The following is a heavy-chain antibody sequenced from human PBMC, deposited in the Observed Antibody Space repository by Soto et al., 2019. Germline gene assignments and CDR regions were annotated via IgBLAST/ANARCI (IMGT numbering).Heavy chain of an antibody. J-gene: IGHJ4*02. D-gene: IGHD6-13*01. V-gene: IGHV3-49*05. Sequence: EVQLVESGGGLVKPGRSLRLSCSGSGFIFGDFAMSWFRQAPGKGLEWVGFMRSKSYGGTTEYAASVKGRFTISRDDSKSIAYLHMNSLNTEDTTVYLCARGPLYSDNWYYFDYWGQGTLVTVSS. CDR3: ARGPLYSDNWYYFDY. CDR2: MRSKSYGGTT. CDR1: GFIFGDFA.